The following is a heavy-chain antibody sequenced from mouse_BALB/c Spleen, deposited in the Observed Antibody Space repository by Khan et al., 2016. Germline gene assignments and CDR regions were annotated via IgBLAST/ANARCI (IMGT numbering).Heavy chain of an antibody. Sequence: EVQLQESGPGLVKPSQSLSFTCTVTGFSITSDYAWNLIRQFPGNKLEWMGYISYSGSTSYNPSLKSRISITRDTSKNQFFLQLNHVTTEDTATYDCAGWDETYYAVGYWGQGCSVAVCS. CDR2: ISYSGST. CDR1: GFSITSDYA. V-gene: IGHV3-2*02. CDR3: AGWDETYYAVGY. D-gene: IGHD4-1*01. J-gene: IGHJ4*01.